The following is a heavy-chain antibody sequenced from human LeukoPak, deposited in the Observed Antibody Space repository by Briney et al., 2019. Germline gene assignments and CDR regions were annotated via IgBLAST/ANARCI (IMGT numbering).Heavy chain of an antibody. J-gene: IGHJ4*02. D-gene: IGHD1-26*01. V-gene: IGHV4-39*07. CDR3: ARLGEWELLTIDY. CDR2: IYYSGST. Sequence: SETLSLTCTVSGGSISSYYWSWIRQPPGKGLEWIGSIYYSGSTYYNPSLKSRVTISVDTSKNQFSLKLSSVTAADTAVYYCARLGEWELLTIDYWGQGTLVTVSS. CDR1: GGSISSYY.